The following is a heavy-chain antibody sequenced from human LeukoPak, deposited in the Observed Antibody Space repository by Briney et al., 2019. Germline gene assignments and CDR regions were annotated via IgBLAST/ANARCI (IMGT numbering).Heavy chain of an antibody. Sequence: ASVKVSCKASGYTFTSYAMNWARQAPGQGLEWMGWINTNTGNPTYAQGFTGRFVFSLDTSVSTAYLQISSLKAEDTAVYYCARSYYFDSSAYYLFDYWGQGTLVTVSS. CDR2: INTNTGNP. CDR3: ARSYYFDSSAYYLFDY. J-gene: IGHJ4*02. D-gene: IGHD3-22*01. V-gene: IGHV7-4-1*02. CDR1: GYTFTSYA.